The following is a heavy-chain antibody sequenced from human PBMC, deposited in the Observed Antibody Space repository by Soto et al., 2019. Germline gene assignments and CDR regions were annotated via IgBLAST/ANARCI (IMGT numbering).Heavy chain of an antibody. CDR3: ASGGSSLNFDS. D-gene: IGHD6-6*01. CDR2: INSDGSST. CDR1: GFTFRSYW. J-gene: IGHJ4*02. V-gene: IGHV3-74*01. Sequence: AGGSLRLSCAASGFTFRSYWMQWVRQAPGKGLVWVSWINSDGSSTSYADSVKGRFTISRGNAKNTLYLQMNSLRAEDTAVYYCASGGSSLNFDSWGQGTLVTVSS.